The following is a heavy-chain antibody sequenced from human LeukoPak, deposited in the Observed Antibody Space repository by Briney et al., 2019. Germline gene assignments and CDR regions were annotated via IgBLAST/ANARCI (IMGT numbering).Heavy chain of an antibody. Sequence: GGSLRLSCAASGFTFSIYAMHWVRQAPGKGLEWVAVISCDGSNEYYADFVKGRFTISRDNSKNTLYLQMNSLRAEDTAVYYCARSPLDSGSYAFDYWGQGTLVTVSS. D-gene: IGHD1-26*01. V-gene: IGHV3-30-3*01. CDR3: ARSPLDSGSYAFDY. J-gene: IGHJ4*02. CDR1: GFTFSIYA. CDR2: ISCDGSNE.